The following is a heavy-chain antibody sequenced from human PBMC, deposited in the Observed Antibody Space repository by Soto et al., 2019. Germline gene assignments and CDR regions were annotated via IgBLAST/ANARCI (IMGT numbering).Heavy chain of an antibody. CDR1: GFTYSTYT. Sequence: GGSLRLSCAASGFTYSTYTMRWVRKAPGKGLEWVAVISYDGNNKFYADSVKGRFTISRDSTKQTLYLQMNSLRPDDTAMYYCARDWVSSTECTWNYGNYFDYWGQGALVTVSS. CDR3: ARDWVSSTECTWNYGNYFDY. CDR2: ISYDGNNK. D-gene: IGHD1-7*01. V-gene: IGHV3-30-3*01. J-gene: IGHJ4*02.